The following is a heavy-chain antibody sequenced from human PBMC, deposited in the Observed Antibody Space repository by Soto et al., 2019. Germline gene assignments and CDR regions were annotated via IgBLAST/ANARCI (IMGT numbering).Heavy chain of an antibody. CDR1: GFTFSSYA. V-gene: IGHV3-23*01. CDR2: ITASGGST. D-gene: IGHD2-2*02. CDR3: AHTQGIVLVPAAIWY. J-gene: IGHJ4*02. Sequence: GGSLRLSCAASGFTFSSYAMSGVRQAPGKGLEWVSGITASGGSTSYADSVTGRFTISRDNSKNTLYLQMNSLRAEDTAVYYCAHTQGIVLVPAAIWYWGQGTLVSVSS.